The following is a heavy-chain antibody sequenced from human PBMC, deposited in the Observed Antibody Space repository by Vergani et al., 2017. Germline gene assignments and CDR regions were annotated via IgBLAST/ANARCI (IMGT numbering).Heavy chain of an antibody. J-gene: IGHJ4*02. D-gene: IGHD3-10*01. CDR1: GFTFSSYA. V-gene: IGHV3-23*01. CDR2: IRGSGGST. CDR3: ARDLADYYGSGSLGY. Sequence: EVQLLESGGGLVQPGGSLRLSCAASGFTFSSYAMSWVRQAPGKGLEWVSAIRGSGGSTYYADSVKGRFTISRDNSKNTLYLQMNSLRAEDTAVYYCARDLADYYGSGSLGYWGQRTLVTVSS.